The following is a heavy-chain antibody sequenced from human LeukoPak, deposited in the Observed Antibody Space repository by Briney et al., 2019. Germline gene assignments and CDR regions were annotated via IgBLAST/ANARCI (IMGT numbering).Heavy chain of an antibody. D-gene: IGHD3-22*01. Sequence: EASVKVSCKASGYTFTSYDINWVRQAPGQGLEWMGGIIPIFGTANYAQKFQGRVTITADESTSTAYMELSSLRSEDTAVYYCARDFSYYDSSGYSPIFDYWGQGTLVTVSS. J-gene: IGHJ4*02. V-gene: IGHV1-69*13. CDR3: ARDFSYYDSSGYSPIFDY. CDR1: GYTFTSYD. CDR2: IIPIFGTA.